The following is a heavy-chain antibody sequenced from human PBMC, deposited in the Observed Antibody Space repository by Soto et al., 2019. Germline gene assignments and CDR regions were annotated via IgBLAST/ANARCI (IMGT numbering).Heavy chain of an antibody. J-gene: IGHJ3*02. CDR1: GYTLTELS. V-gene: IGHV1-24*01. D-gene: IGHD1-26*01. Sequence: ASVKVSCKVSGYTLTELSMHWVRQAPGKGLEWMGGFDPEDGETIYAQKFQGRVTMTEDTSTDTAYMELSSLRSEDTAVYYCETDFAATNAFDIWCQGKMVTVS. CDR3: ETDFAATNAFDI. CDR2: FDPEDGET.